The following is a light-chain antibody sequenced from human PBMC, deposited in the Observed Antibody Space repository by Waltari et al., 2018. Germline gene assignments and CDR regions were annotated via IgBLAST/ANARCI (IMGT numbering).Light chain of an antibody. CDR3: QSADSSGTVT. CDR2: KDR. J-gene: IGLJ2*01. V-gene: IGLV3-25*03. CDR1: GLAKQS. Sequence: SYELTQPPSVPVSPAQSARTTCSGDGLAKQSAYWYRQKPGQAPVVVIYKDRERPSGIPARFSGASAGTTVSLTITGVQAEDEADYHCQSADSSGTVTFGGGTKLTVL.